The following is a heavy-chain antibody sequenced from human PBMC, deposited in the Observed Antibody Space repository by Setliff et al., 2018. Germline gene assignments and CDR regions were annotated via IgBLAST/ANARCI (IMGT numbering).Heavy chain of an antibody. J-gene: IGHJ2*01. CDR2: INHSGST. V-gene: IGHV4-38-2*02. CDR1: GYSISSGYI. Sequence: SETLSLTCTVSGYSISSGYIWGWIRQPPGKGLEWIGEINHSGSTNYNPSLKSRVTISVDTSKNQFSLKLSSVTAADTAVYYCASMTKYWYFDLWGRGTLVTVSS. CDR3: ASMTKYWYFDL. D-gene: IGHD3-16*01.